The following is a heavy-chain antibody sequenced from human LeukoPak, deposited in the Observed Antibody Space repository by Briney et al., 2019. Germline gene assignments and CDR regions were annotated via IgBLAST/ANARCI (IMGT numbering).Heavy chain of an antibody. J-gene: IGHJ4*02. D-gene: IGHD6-13*01. CDR1: GFTFSDYY. V-gene: IGHV3-66*01. CDR3: AREQQVGLFDY. Sequence: GGSLRLSCAASGFTFSDYYMSWIRQAPGKGLEWVSVIYSGGSTYYADSVKGRFAISRDNSKNTLYLQMNSLRAEDTAVYYCAREQQVGLFDYWGQGTLVTVSS. CDR2: IYSGGST.